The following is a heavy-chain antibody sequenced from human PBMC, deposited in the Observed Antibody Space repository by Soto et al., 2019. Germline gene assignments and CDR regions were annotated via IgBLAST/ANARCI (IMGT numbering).Heavy chain of an antibody. D-gene: IGHD4-17*01. V-gene: IGHV5-10-1*01. CDR2: IDPSDSYT. CDR1: GYSFTSYW. Sequence: GESLKISCKGSGYSFTSYWISWVRQMPGKGLEWMGRIDPSDSYTNYSPSFQGHVTISADKSISTACLQWSSLKASDTAMYYCASRLATVTTYYYYGMDVWGQGSPLTV. CDR3: ASRLATVTTYYYYGMDV. J-gene: IGHJ6*02.